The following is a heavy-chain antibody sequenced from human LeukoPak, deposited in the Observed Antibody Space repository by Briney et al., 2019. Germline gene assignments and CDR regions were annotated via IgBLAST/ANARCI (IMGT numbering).Heavy chain of an antibody. CDR2: IRSKTDGGKT. CDR1: AYTFSNVW. V-gene: IGHV3-15*01. J-gene: IGHJ4*02. CDR3: TIPASGYSYGVLVS. Sequence: GGSLRLSCTASAYTFSNVWMSWVRQALGKGLECVGRIRSKTDGGKTDYAAPVKGRFTISRDDSKNTLYLQMDSLKTEDTAVYYCTIPASGYSYGVLVSWGQGALVTVSS. D-gene: IGHD5-18*01.